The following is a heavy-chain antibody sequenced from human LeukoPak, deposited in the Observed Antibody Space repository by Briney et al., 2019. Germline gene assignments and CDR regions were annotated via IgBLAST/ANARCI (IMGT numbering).Heavy chain of an antibody. CDR1: GFTFSSYS. D-gene: IGHD5-18*01. Sequence: GGSLRLSCAASGFTFSSYSMNWVRQAPGKGLEWVSSISSSSSYIYYADSVKGRFTISRDNAKNSLYLQMNSLRAEDTAVYYCVREGYSYGYTFDYWGQGTLVTVSS. CDR2: ISSSSSYI. V-gene: IGHV3-21*01. CDR3: VREGYSYGYTFDY. J-gene: IGHJ4*02.